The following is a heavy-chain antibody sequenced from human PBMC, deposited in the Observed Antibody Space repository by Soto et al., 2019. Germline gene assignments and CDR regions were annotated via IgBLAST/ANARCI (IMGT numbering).Heavy chain of an antibody. CDR2: INHSGST. V-gene: IGHV4-34*01. CDR3: ARGVDTAMVKDWFDP. CDR1: GGSFSGYY. Sequence: SETLSLTCAVYGGSFSGYYWSWIRQHPGKGLEWIGEINHSGSTNYNPSLKSRVTISVDTSKNQFSLKLSSVTAADTAVYYCARGVDTAMVKDWFDPWGQGTLVTVSS. J-gene: IGHJ5*02. D-gene: IGHD5-18*01.